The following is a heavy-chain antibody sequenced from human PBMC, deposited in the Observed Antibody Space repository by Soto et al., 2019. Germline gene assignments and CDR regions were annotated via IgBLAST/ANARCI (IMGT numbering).Heavy chain of an antibody. Sequence: EVQLVESGGGLVQPGGSLRRPCAASGFTLSSYWMSWVRQAPGKGLEWVAHIKQSGSDRYYVDSVRGRFTISRDNAKNSLYLQMNSLRVEDTAMYYCASVKSWAVSPWGQGTLVTVSS. J-gene: IGHJ5*02. CDR3: ASVKSWAVSP. CDR2: IKQSGSDR. CDR1: GFTLSSYW. V-gene: IGHV3-7*01. D-gene: IGHD3-10*01.